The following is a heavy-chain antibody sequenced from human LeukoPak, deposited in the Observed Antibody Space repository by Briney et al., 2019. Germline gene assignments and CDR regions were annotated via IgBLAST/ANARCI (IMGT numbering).Heavy chain of an antibody. D-gene: IGHD3-3*01. Sequence: GGSLRLSCAASGYTFNTYGMHWVRQPPGKGLEWVAVIYYDASNEYYADSVKGRFTISKDNSRNTVYLEMNNLRADDTAIYYCAKDRSLRFLQYWGQGTLVTVSS. CDR2: IYYDASNE. V-gene: IGHV3-33*06. J-gene: IGHJ4*02. CDR1: GYTFNTYG. CDR3: AKDRSLRFLQY.